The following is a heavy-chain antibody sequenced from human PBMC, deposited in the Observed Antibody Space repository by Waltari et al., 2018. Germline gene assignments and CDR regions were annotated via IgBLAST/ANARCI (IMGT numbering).Heavy chain of an antibody. CDR3: ARAGRADGYYYYYYYMDV. D-gene: IGHD3-10*01. J-gene: IGHJ6*03. Sequence: QVQLQESGPGLVKPSETLSLTCTVSGGSISRYYWSWIRQPAGKGLEWIGRIYTSGSTNYNPSLKSRVTMSVDTSKNQFSLKLSSVTAADTAVCYCARAGRADGYYYYYYYMDVWGKGTTVTVSS. CDR2: IYTSGST. V-gene: IGHV4-4*07. CDR1: GGSISRYY.